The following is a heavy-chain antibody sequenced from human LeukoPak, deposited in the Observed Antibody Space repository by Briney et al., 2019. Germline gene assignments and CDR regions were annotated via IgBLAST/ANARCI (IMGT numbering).Heavy chain of an antibody. V-gene: IGHV1-69*13. J-gene: IGHJ4*02. D-gene: IGHD2-15*01. CDR2: IIPIFGTA. CDR3: ARDYGYCSGGSCYRSDY. CDR1: GYTFTDYY. Sequence: GASVKVSCKASGYTFTDYYMHWVRQAPGQGLEWMGGIIPIFGTANYAQKFQGRVTITADESTSTAYMELSSLRSEDTAVYYCARDYGYCSGGSCYRSDYWGQGTLVTVSS.